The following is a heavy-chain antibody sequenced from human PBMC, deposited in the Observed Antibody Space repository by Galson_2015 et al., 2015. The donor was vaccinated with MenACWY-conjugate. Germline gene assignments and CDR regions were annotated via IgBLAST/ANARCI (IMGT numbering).Heavy chain of an antibody. CDR2: IWYDGSNK. V-gene: IGHV3-33*01. Sequence: SLRLSCAASGFTFSSYGMHWVRQAPGKGLEWVAVIWYDGSNKYYADSVKGRFTISRDNSKNTLYLQMNSLRAEDTAVYYCARDRRELGYCSSTSCYIGYFDYWGQGTLVTVPS. J-gene: IGHJ4*02. CDR1: GFTFSSYG. CDR3: ARDRRELGYCSSTSCYIGYFDY. D-gene: IGHD2-2*02.